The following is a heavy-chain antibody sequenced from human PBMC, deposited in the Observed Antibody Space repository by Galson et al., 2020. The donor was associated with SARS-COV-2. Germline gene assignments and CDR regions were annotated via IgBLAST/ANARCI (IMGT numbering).Heavy chain of an antibody. CDR1: GFSLTTSGMC. V-gene: IGHV2-70*11. Sequence: ESGPTLVKPTQTLTLTCTFSGFSLTTSGMCVSWIRQPPGKALQWLARIDWDDDKYYTTSLKTRLTISKDTSTNQVALIMTNMDPADTATYYCARTFYYDSSGYTIFDYWGQGTLVTVSS. CDR2: IDWDDDK. J-gene: IGHJ4*02. D-gene: IGHD3-22*01. CDR3: ARTFYYDSSGYTIFDY.